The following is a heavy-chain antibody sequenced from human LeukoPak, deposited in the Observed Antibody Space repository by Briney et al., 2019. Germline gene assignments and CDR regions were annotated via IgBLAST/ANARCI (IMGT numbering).Heavy chain of an antibody. D-gene: IGHD1-26*01. J-gene: IGHJ4*02. V-gene: IGHV7-4-1*02. CDR2: INTNTGNP. CDR1: GYTSTSYA. Sequence: GASVKVSCKASGYTSTSYAMNWVRQAPGQGLECMGWINTNTGNPTYAQGFTGRFVFSLDTSVSTAYLQISSLKAEDTAVYYCARDYSGSYFDYWGQGTLVTVSS. CDR3: ARDYSGSYFDY.